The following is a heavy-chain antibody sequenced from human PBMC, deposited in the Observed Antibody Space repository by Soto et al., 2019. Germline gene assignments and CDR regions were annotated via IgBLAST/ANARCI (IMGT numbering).Heavy chain of an antibody. CDR2: ISDSGGTT. D-gene: IGHD2-8*01. J-gene: IGHJ4*02. CDR1: GFTFSNYP. V-gene: IGHV3-23*01. Sequence: PWGSLRLSFALSGFTFSNYPMTWVRQAPGKGLEWVSLISDSGGTTKYADSVKGRFTVSRDDANNFLYLQMNSLTAGDTAVYYCARRYCTFGDCPGIGFDYWGLGTLVTVSS. CDR3: ARRYCTFGDCPGIGFDY.